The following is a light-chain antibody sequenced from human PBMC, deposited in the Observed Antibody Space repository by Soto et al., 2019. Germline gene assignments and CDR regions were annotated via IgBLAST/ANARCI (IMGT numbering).Light chain of an antibody. CDR3: QQYGSLSWT. Sequence: EIVLTQSLATLSLSPGERAALSCRASQSVSSSYLAWYQHKPGQAPRLLIYGASSRATGIPDRFSGSGSGTDFTLTISRLEPEDFAVYYCQQYGSLSWTFCQGTRM. CDR2: GAS. CDR1: QSVSSSY. V-gene: IGKV3-20*01. J-gene: IGKJ1*01.